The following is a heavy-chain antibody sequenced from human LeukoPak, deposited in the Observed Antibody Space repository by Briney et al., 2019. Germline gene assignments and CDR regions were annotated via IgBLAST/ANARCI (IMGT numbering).Heavy chain of an antibody. CDR2: INSDGSST. D-gene: IGHD1-1*01. Sequence: PGGSLRLSXAASGFTFSSYWMHWVRQAPGKGLVWVSRINSDGSSTSYADSVKGRFTISRDNAKNTLYLQMNSLRAEDTAVYYCARMQLDHDAFDIWGQRTMVTVSS. CDR1: GFTFSSYW. V-gene: IGHV3-74*01. J-gene: IGHJ3*02. CDR3: ARMQLDHDAFDI.